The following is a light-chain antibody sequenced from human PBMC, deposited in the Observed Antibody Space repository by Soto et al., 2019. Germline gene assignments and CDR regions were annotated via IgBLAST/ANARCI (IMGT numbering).Light chain of an antibody. CDR1: SNDVGGYNY. CDR3: SSYTSSSTVV. CDR2: DVS. V-gene: IGLV2-14*01. J-gene: IGLJ2*01. Sequence: QSALTQPASVSGSPGQSMTISCTGTSNDVGGYNYVSWYQQHPGKAPKLMIYDVSNRPSGVSNRFSGSKSGNTASLTISGLQAEDEADYYCSSYTSSSTVVFGGGTQLTVL.